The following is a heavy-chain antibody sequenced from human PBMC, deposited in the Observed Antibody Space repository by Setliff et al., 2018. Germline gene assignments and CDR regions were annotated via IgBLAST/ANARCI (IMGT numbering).Heavy chain of an antibody. J-gene: IGHJ3*02. CDR1: GDSIRRGDY. Sequence: SETLSLTCTVSGDSIRRGDYWSWIRQHPGKGLEWIGYIHHSGETFYNPSLRSRVIISVDTSKNQFSLILTSVTAADTAVYYCARDPGYPSGVAGGFDTWGQGTTVTVSS. V-gene: IGHV4-31*03. D-gene: IGHD2-2*03. CDR2: IHHSGET. CDR3: ARDPGYPSGVAGGFDT.